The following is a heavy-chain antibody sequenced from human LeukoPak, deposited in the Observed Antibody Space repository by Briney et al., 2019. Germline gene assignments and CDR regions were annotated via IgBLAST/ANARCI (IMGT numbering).Heavy chain of an antibody. Sequence: GGSLRLSCAASGFIFSNYNMNWVRQAPGKGLEWIAYISTSSSITYYADSVKGRFTISRDNTKNSLYLQMNSLRAEDTAVYYCARPSYYYDSSGYYYWFDPWGQGTLVTVSS. CDR3: ARPSYYYDSSGYYYWFDP. CDR1: GFIFSNYN. V-gene: IGHV3-48*04. J-gene: IGHJ5*02. CDR2: ISTSSSIT. D-gene: IGHD3-22*01.